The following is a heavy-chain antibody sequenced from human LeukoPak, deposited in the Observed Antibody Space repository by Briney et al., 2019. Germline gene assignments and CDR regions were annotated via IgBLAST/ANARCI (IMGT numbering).Heavy chain of an antibody. J-gene: IGHJ3*02. Sequence: GGSLRLSCAASGFTFSSYWMHWVRQAPGKGLVWVSRINTDGSSTSYADSVKGRFTISRDNAKNTLYLQMNSLRAEDTAVYYCARGGLKLGFDAFDIWGQGTMVTVSS. D-gene: IGHD7-27*01. CDR3: ARGGLKLGFDAFDI. CDR2: INTDGSST. V-gene: IGHV3-74*01. CDR1: GFTFSSYW.